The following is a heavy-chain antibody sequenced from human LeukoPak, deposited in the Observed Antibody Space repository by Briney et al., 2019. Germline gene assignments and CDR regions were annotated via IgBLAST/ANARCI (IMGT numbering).Heavy chain of an antibody. J-gene: IGHJ6*02. CDR1: GGSITSSNW. CDR2: IYHSEST. CDR3: ARRLYSGYDFDYYGLDV. Sequence: PSGTLSLTCAVSGGSITSSNWWNWVRQPPGKGLAWIGEIYHSESTSYNPSLKSRVTISVDKSKNQFSLKLSSVTAADTAVYYCARRLYSGYDFDYYGLDVWGQGTTVTVSS. D-gene: IGHD5-12*01. V-gene: IGHV4-4*02.